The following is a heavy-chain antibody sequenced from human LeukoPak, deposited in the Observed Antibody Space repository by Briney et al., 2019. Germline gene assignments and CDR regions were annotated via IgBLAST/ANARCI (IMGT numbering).Heavy chain of an antibody. CDR2: IYYSGST. D-gene: IGHD3-22*01. CDR3: ARVRVSSSSHPWYFDY. V-gene: IGHV4-59*01. Sequence: SETLSLTCTVSGGSISSYYWTWIRQPPGKGLEWIGYIYYSGSTNYNPSLKSRVTISVDTSKNQFSLNLSSVTVADTAVYYCARVRVSSSSHPWYFDYWGQGTLVTVSS. J-gene: IGHJ4*02. CDR1: GGSISSYY.